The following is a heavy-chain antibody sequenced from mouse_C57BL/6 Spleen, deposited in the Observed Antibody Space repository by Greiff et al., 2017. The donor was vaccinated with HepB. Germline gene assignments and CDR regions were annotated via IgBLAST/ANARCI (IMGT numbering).Heavy chain of an antibody. D-gene: IGHD3-2*02. Sequence: EVQLVESGPELVKPGASVKIPCKASGYTFTDYNMDWVKQSHGKSLEWIGDINPNNGGTIYNQKFKGKATLTVDKSSSTAYMELRSLTSEDTAVYYCARRWDSSGYWFAYWGQGTLVTVSA. V-gene: IGHV1-18*01. CDR2: INPNNGGT. CDR3: ARRWDSSGYWFAY. J-gene: IGHJ3*01. CDR1: GYTFTDYN.